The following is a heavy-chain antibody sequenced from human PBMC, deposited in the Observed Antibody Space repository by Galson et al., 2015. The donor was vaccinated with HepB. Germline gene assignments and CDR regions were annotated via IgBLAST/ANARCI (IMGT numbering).Heavy chain of an antibody. Sequence: SLRLSCAASEFTFSTYNMNWVRLAPGKGLEWVSSISSRTIYTYYADSVKGRFTISRDNAKNSLYLQMNSLRAEDTAVYFCARGAPYGDLSYFDYWGQGILVTVSS. CDR1: EFTFSTYN. V-gene: IGHV3-21*01. CDR2: ISSRTIYT. J-gene: IGHJ4*02. CDR3: ARGAPYGDLSYFDY. D-gene: IGHD4-17*01.